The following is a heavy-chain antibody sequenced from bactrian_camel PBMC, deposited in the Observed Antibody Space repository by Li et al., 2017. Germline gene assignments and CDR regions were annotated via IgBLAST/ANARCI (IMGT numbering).Heavy chain of an antibody. D-gene: IGHD1*01. J-gene: IGHJ4*01. CDR3: AARGPITDREATFNWRRQSSYNY. CDR1: GGIYDTYC. CDR2: MNTDDSA. Sequence: HVQLVESGGGSVQTGGSLNLSCTASGGIYDTYCMGWFRQAPGKEREGVVIMNTDDSARYVDSVKGRFTISRDNSNNIVVLQMTNLIPGDTAMYYCAARGPITDREATFNWRRQSSYNYWGPGTQVTVS. V-gene: IGHV3S53*01.